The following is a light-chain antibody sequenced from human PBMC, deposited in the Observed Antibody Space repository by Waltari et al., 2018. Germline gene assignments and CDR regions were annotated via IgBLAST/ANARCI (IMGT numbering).Light chain of an antibody. Sequence: DIVMTQSPDSLAVSLGERATIHCTSSQSLLYSSNNKNYLAWYQQKLGQPPKLLFYWASTRESGVPDRFSGSGSGTDFTLTISSLQAEDVAVYYCQQYYGTPPYTFGQGTKLEIK. CDR1: QSLLYSSNNKNY. J-gene: IGKJ2*01. CDR3: QQYYGTPPYT. V-gene: IGKV4-1*01. CDR2: WAS.